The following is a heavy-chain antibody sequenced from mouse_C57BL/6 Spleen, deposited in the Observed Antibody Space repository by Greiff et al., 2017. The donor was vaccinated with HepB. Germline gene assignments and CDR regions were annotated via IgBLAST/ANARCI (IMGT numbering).Heavy chain of an antibody. Sequence: VQLQQSGAELVKPGASVKLSCTASGFNFNDYYMHWVKQRTEQGLEWIGNIDPADSETKYAPKFKGKATLTVDTSSNTAYLQLSSLTSEDTAVDYCASRVCNDRFDYWGQGTTLTVSS. CDR1: GFNFNDYY. CDR2: IDPADSET. V-gene: IGHV14-2*01. J-gene: IGHJ2*01. CDR3: ASRVCNDRFDY.